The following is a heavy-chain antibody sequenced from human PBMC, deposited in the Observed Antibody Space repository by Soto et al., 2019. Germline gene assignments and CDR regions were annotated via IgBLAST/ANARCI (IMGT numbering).Heavy chain of an antibody. D-gene: IGHD3-22*01. CDR2: ISTSSSYI. CDR1: GFTFSYHS. V-gene: IGHV3-21*01. J-gene: IGHJ3*02. CDR3: ASTLGPNSGYRGGAFDI. Sequence: EVQLVESGGGLVKPGGSLRLSCAASGFTFSYHSMNWVRQAPGKGLEWVSSISTSSSYIYYADSVKGRFTISRDNAKNALHLQMNSLRAEDTAVYYCASTLGPNSGYRGGAFDIWGQGTMVTVSS.